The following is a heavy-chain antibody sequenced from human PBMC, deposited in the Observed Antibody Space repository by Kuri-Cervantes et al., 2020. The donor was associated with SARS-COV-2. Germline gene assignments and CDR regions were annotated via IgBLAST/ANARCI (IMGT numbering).Heavy chain of an antibody. Sequence: ESLKISCTVSGGSISSSSYYWGWIRQPPGKGLEWIGSIYYSGSTYYNPSLKSRVTISVDTSKNQSSLKLSSVTAADTAVYYCATAIVVVQAAIGWSWFDPWGQGTLVTVSS. J-gene: IGHJ5*02. D-gene: IGHD2-2*01. V-gene: IGHV4-39*01. CDR3: ATAIVVVQAAIGWSWFDP. CDR2: IYYSGST. CDR1: GGSISSSSYY.